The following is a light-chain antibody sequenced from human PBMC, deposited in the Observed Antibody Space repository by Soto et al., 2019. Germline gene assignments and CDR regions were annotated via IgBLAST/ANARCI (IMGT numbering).Light chain of an antibody. CDR2: GAS. J-gene: IGKJ5*01. V-gene: IGKV3-15*01. CDR3: QQYNNWPIT. CDR1: QTVGSN. Sequence: EIVMTQSPATLSVSPGERATLSCRASQTVGSNLAWYQQKVGQSPRLLIYGASTRATGIPARLSGSGSGTEFTLTICSLQSEDFAAYYCQQYNNWPITFGQGTRLEIK.